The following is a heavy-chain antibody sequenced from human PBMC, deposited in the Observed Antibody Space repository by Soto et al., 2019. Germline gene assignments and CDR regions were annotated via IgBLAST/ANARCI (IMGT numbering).Heavy chain of an antibody. J-gene: IGHJ5*02. CDR2: IIPIFGTA. V-gene: IGHV1-69*01. Sequence: QVQLVQSGAEVKKPGSSVKVSCKASGGTFSSYAISWVRHAPVQGLEWMGGIIPIFGTANYAQKFQGRVTSTTDESTSTADMELSSMSSEDTAVDYCARDISSSDHHNWFDPWGQGTLVTVSS. D-gene: IGHD6-6*01. CDR1: GGTFSSYA. CDR3: ARDISSSDHHNWFDP.